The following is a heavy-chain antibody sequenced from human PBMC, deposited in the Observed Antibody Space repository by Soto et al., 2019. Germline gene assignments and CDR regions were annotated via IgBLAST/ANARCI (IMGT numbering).Heavy chain of an antibody. CDR3: ARDRAPGIAGSTTPFDS. V-gene: IGHV3-23*01. J-gene: IGHJ4*02. D-gene: IGHD1-26*01. Sequence: GGSLRLSCAASGFTFSSYAINWVRQAPGKGLEWVSSIAPSGISSYYGDSVKGRFTISRDNSKNTVYLQMKSLRAEDTAIYYCARDRAPGIAGSTTPFDSWGQGTLVTVSS. CDR1: GFTFSSYA. CDR2: IAPSGISS.